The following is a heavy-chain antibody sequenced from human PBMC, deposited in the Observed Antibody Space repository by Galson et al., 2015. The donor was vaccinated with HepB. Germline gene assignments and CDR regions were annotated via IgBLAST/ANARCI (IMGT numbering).Heavy chain of an antibody. CDR2: FDPEHGKT. D-gene: IGHD1-7*01. CDR1: GYTLAELS. Sequence: SVKVSCKVSGYTLAELSMHWVRQAPGKGLEWMGGFDPEHGKTIYAQKFQGRATMTEDTGTDTVYMELSSLRPEDTAVYYCATRVANWNSPFHYMDVWGTGTTVTVSS. V-gene: IGHV1-24*01. J-gene: IGHJ6*03. CDR3: ATRVANWNSPFHYMDV.